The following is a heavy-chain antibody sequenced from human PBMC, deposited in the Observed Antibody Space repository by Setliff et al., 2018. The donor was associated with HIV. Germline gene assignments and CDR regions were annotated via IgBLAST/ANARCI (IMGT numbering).Heavy chain of an antibody. Sequence: ASVKVSCKASGYNFTSHDINWVRQAPGQGLEWMGWMNPNSGDTGYAQKFQGRVIMTRDTSISTAYMELSSLTSADTAVYYCASGKGVRGVIITGGLDVWGKGTTVTVSS. D-gene: IGHD3-10*01. CDR3: ASGKGVRGVIITGGLDV. J-gene: IGHJ6*04. CDR1: GYNFTSHD. V-gene: IGHV1-8*01. CDR2: MNPNSGDT.